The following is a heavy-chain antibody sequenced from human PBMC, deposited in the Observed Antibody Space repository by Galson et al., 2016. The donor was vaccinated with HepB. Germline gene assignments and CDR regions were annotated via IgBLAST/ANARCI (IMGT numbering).Heavy chain of an antibody. CDR1: GFTFSYYG. V-gene: IGHV3-33*01. D-gene: IGHD3-9*01. CDR2: IWNDGSTT. J-gene: IGHJ4*02. CDR3: ARDFDTGGGYFDY. Sequence: SLRLSCAVSGFTFSYYGMHWVRQAPGKGLEWLAVIWNDGSTTYYTDSVKGRFTISRDNSKHTLYLQMNSLRAEDTSLYYCARDFDTGGGYFDYWGQGTLVTVSS.